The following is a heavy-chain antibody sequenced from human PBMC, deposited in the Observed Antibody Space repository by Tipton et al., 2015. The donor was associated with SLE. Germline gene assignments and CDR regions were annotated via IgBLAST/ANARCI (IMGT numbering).Heavy chain of an antibody. CDR3: ARSVLRATDFDY. CDR1: GGSISSHY. D-gene: IGHD4-17*01. CDR2: IYYSGST. J-gene: IGHJ4*02. Sequence: TLSLTCTVSGGSISSHYWSWIRQPPGKGLEWIGYIYYSGSTNYNPSLKSRVTISVDTSKNQFSLKLSSVTAADTAVYYCARSVLRATDFDYWGQGTLVAVSS. V-gene: IGHV4-59*11.